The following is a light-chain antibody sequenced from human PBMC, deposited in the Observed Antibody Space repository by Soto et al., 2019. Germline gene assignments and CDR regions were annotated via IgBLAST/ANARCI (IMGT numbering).Light chain of an antibody. CDR3: QQRSTWPLIT. J-gene: IGKJ5*01. V-gene: IGKV3-11*01. Sequence: EIVLTQSPATLPLSPGERATLSCRASQSVNTYLAWYQQKPGLAPRLLIYDASNRATGIPARFSGSGSGTDFTLTISSLEPEDFAVYYCQQRSTWPLITFGQGTRLEIK. CDR1: QSVNTY. CDR2: DAS.